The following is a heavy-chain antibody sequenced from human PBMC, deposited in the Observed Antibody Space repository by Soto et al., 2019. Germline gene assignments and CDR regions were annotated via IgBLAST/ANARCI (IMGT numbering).Heavy chain of an antibody. V-gene: IGHV6-1*01. D-gene: IGHD6-19*01. CDR1: GDSVTSGTAT. CDR2: TYYRSKWYY. J-gene: IGHJ2*01. CDR3: ARDGSGWHRYFDL. Sequence: QAQLEQSGPGLVKPSQTLSLICVISGDSVTSGTATWSWIRQSPSRGLEWLGRTYYRSKWYYDYAPPVKSRXAATADXXKNQLALHLNSVTPEDAAVYFCARDGSGWHRYFDLWGRGTLVTVSS.